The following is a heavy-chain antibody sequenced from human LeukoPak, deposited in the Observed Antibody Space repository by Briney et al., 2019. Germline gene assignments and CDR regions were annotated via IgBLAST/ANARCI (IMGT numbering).Heavy chain of an antibody. V-gene: IGHV3-30*02. J-gene: IGHJ4*02. D-gene: IGHD6-13*01. CDR1: GFTFSSYS. CDR2: IWYDGSNT. Sequence: PGGSLRLSCAASGFTFSSYSMHWVRQAPGKGLEWVAAIWYDGSNTYYADSVKGRFTISRDNSKNTVYLQMNSLRAEDTAVYYCAKGYSMGVFDYWGQGTLVTVSS. CDR3: AKGYSMGVFDY.